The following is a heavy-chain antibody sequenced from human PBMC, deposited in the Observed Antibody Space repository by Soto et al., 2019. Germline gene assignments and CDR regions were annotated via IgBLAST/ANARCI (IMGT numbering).Heavy chain of an antibody. D-gene: IGHD6-19*01. CDR1: GFTFSSFA. CDR3: AKDATRTSGWYHFDY. J-gene: IGHJ4*02. Sequence: GGSLRLSCAASGFTFSSFAMGWVRQAPGKGLDWVSVINDSGGSRYYADSVRGRFTISRDNSKNTLYLQMKSLRAEDTAVYHCAKDATRTSGWYHFDYWGQGALVTVSS. V-gene: IGHV3-23*01. CDR2: INDSGGSR.